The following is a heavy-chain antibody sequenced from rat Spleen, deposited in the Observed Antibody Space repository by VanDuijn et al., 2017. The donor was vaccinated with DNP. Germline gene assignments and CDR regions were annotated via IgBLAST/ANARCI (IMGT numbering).Heavy chain of an antibody. Sequence: HVQLKESGPGLVQPSQTLSLTCTVSGFSLTSYHVHWVRHPPGKVLEWMGIIQSGGSTDYNSALKSRLSISRDTSKRQVFLKMNSVQTEDTAMFFCARGPDYYSGDVNWFPYWGQGTLVTVSS. V-gene: IGHV2-27*01. CDR2: IQSGGST. J-gene: IGHJ3*01. D-gene: IGHD1-1*01. CDR1: GFSLTSYH. CDR3: ARGPDYYSGDVNWFPY.